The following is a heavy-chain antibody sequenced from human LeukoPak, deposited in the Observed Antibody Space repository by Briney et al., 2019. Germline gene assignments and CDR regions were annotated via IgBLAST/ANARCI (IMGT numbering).Heavy chain of an antibody. V-gene: IGHV3-7*01. Sequence: GGSLRLSCAASGFTFSSYWMSWVRQAPGKGLEWVASIKQDGSEKYYVDSVKGRFTVSRDNAKNTLYLQMNSLRAEDTAVYYCATDRNSGKYYDYWGQGTLVTVSS. CDR3: ATDRNSGKYYDY. J-gene: IGHJ4*02. D-gene: IGHD1-26*01. CDR1: GFTFSSYW. CDR2: IKQDGSEK.